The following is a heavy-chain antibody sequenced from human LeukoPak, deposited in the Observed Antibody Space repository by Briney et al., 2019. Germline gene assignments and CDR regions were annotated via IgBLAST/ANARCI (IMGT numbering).Heavy chain of an antibody. Sequence: PGGSLRLSCAASGFTFDDYAMPWVRQAPGKGLEWVSLISGDGGSTYYADSVKDRFTISRDNSKNSLYLQMNSLRTEDTALYYCGKDGYYKGIDYWGQGTLVTVSS. J-gene: IGHJ4*02. CDR2: ISGDGGST. CDR3: GKDGYYKGIDY. CDR1: GFTFDDYA. D-gene: IGHD3-22*01. V-gene: IGHV3-43*02.